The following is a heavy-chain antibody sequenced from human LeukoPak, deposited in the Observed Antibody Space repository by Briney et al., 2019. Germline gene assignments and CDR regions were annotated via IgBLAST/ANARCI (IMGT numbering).Heavy chain of an antibody. D-gene: IGHD3-22*01. V-gene: IGHV4-4*07. Sequence: SETLSLTCTVSGGSISRDYWSWIRQPAGKGLEWIGRIYPSGSTNYKSSLKSRVTMSIDTSKNQFSLKLSSGTAADTAVYYCARETGLGGYHDYWGQGTLVTVSS. CDR1: GGSISRDY. J-gene: IGHJ4*02. CDR3: ARETGLGGYHDY. CDR2: IYPSGST.